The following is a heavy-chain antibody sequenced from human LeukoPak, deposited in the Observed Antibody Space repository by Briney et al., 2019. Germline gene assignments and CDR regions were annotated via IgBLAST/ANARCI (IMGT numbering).Heavy chain of an antibody. CDR3: AKGVVAATTTPFDY. CDR1: GFTFSSYA. CDR2: ISGSGGST. V-gene: IGHV3-23*01. J-gene: IGHJ4*02. Sequence: SGGSLRLSCAASGFTFSSYAMSWVRQAPRKGLEWVSAISGSGGSTYYADSVKGRFTISRDNSKNTLYLQMNSLRAEDTAVYYCAKGVVAATTTPFDYWGQGTLVTVSS. D-gene: IGHD2-15*01.